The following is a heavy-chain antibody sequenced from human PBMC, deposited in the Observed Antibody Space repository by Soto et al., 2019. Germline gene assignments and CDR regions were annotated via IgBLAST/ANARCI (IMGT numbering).Heavy chain of an antibody. CDR3: AKDAGGLTYYFDY. CDR2: ISNDGNNK. V-gene: IGHV3-30*18. D-gene: IGHD7-27*01. J-gene: IGHJ4*02. CDR1: GITFSNYG. Sequence: PGGSLRLSCAASGITFSNYGMHWVRQAPGKGLGWVAVISNDGNNKYYADSVKGRFTISRDNSKNTLYLQMNSLRAEDTAVYYCAKDAGGLTYYFDYWGQGTLVTVSS.